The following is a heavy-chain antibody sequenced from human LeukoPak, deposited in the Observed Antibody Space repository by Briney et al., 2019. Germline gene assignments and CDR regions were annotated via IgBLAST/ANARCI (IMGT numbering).Heavy chain of an antibody. CDR3: ARDNSVRDEAWWFNP. D-gene: IGHD5-24*01. V-gene: IGHV1-46*01. Sequence: VASVKVSCKSFGYTFTSNYMHWVRQAPGQGHEWMGVISPSGGSTTYAQKFQGRVTLTRDMSTSTDYLELSRLRSEDTAVYYCARDNSVRDEAWWFNPWGQGTLVTVSS. J-gene: IGHJ5*02. CDR2: ISPSGGST. CDR1: GYTFTSNY.